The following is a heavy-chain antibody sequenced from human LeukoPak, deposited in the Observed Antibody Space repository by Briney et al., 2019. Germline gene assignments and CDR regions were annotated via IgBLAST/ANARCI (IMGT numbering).Heavy chain of an antibody. J-gene: IGHJ3*02. D-gene: IGHD3-10*01. CDR3: ARDRGGDGDAFDI. Sequence: KTSETLSLTCAVYGGSFGGYYWSWIRQPPGKGLEWIGYIYYSGSTNYNPSLKSRVTISEDTSKNQFSLKLSSVTAADTAVYYCARDRGGDGDAFDIWGQGTMVTVSS. V-gene: IGHV4-59*12. CDR2: IYYSGST. CDR1: GGSFGGYY.